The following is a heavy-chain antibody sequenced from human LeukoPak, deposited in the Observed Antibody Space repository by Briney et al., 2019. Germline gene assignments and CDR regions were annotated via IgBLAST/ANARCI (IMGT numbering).Heavy chain of an antibody. D-gene: IGHD3-22*01. J-gene: IGHJ5*02. CDR2: IYYSGST. CDR1: GGSISSSSYY. CDR3: ARASYYYDSRGYLRPNWFDR. V-gene: IGHV4-39*07. Sequence: SETLSLTCTVSGGSISSSSYYWGWIRQPPGKGLEWIGSIYYSGSTYYNPSLKSRVTISVDTSKNQFSLKLSSMTAADTAVYYCARASYYYDSRGYLRPNWFDRWGQGTLVTVSS.